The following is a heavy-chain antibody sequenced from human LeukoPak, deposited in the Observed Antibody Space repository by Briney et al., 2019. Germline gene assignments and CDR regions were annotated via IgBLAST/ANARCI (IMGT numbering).Heavy chain of an antibody. V-gene: IGHV1-18*01. Sequence: ASVKVSCKTSGYTFTSYGVNWVRLAPGQGPEWMGWISGYRGTTNYAQRFQGRVTMTIDTSTSTVYMELRSLRSDDTAVYYCARGTSMTTVTERFDPWGQGTPVTVSS. CDR3: ARGTSMTTVTERFDP. CDR2: ISGYRGTT. CDR1: GYTFTSYG. J-gene: IGHJ5*02. D-gene: IGHD4-17*01.